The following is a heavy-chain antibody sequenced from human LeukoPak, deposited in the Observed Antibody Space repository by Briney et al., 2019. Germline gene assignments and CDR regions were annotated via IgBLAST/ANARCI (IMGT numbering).Heavy chain of an antibody. V-gene: IGHV4-59*13. CDR3: ARVQSSGSYYFDY. Sequence: PSETLSLTCTVSGASITSYYWNWIRRPPGKGLEWIGYIHYSGSTNYNPSLKSRVTISVDTSKNQFSLKLSSVTAADTAVYYCARVQSSGSYYFDYWGQGTLVTVSS. CDR1: GASITSYY. D-gene: IGHD6-19*01. J-gene: IGHJ4*02. CDR2: IHYSGST.